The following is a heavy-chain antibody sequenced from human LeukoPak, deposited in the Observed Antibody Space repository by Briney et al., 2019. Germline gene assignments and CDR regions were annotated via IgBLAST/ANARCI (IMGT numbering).Heavy chain of an antibody. CDR3: ARIDSITIFGVVSHAFDI. D-gene: IGHD3-3*01. V-gene: IGHV1-18*01. Sequence: ASVKVSCKASGYTFTSYGISWVRQAPGQGLEWMGWISAYNGNTNYAQKLQGRVTMTTDTSTSTAYMELRSLRSDDTAVYYCARIDSITIFGVVSHAFDIWGQGTMVTVSS. J-gene: IGHJ3*02. CDR2: ISAYNGNT. CDR1: GYTFTSYG.